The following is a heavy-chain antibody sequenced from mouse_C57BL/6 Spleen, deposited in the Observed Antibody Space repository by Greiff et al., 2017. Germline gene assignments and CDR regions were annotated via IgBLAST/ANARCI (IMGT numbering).Heavy chain of an antibody. D-gene: IGHD1-1*02. J-gene: IGHJ4*01. CDR2: IRSKSNNYAT. Sequence: EVHLVESGGGLVQPKGSLKLSCAASGFSFNTYAMNWVRQAPGKGLEWVARIRSKSNNYATYYADSVKDRFTISRDDSESMLYLQMNNLKTEDTAMYYCVRYGYDAMDYWGQGTSVTVSS. V-gene: IGHV10-1*01. CDR1: GFSFNTYA. CDR3: VRYGYDAMDY.